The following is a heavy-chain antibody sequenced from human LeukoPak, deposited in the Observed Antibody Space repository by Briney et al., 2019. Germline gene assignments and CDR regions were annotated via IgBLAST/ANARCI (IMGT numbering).Heavy chain of an antibody. Sequence: GGSLRLSCAASGFTFSSYAMHWVRQAPGKGLEWVTVISYDGSNRYYADSVKGRFTISRDNSKNKLYLQMNSLRPEDTAVYYCARGHEIVVVVAAIDYYGMDVWGQGTTVTVSS. CDR1: GFTFSSYA. CDR2: ISYDGSNR. J-gene: IGHJ6*02. D-gene: IGHD2-15*01. V-gene: IGHV3-30*04. CDR3: ARGHEIVVVVAAIDYYGMDV.